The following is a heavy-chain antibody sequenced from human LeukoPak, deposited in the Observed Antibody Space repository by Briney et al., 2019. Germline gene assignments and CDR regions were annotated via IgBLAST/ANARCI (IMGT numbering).Heavy chain of an antibody. CDR2: IIPIFGTA. CDR3: ARYGYYTGID. V-gene: IGHV1-69*13. Sequence: SVKVSCKASGGTFSSYAISWVRQAPGQGLEWMGGIIPIFGTANYAQKFQGRVTITADESTSTAYMELSSLRSEDTAVYHCARYGYYTGIDWGQGTLVTVSS. J-gene: IGHJ4*02. D-gene: IGHD3-3*01. CDR1: GGTFSSYA.